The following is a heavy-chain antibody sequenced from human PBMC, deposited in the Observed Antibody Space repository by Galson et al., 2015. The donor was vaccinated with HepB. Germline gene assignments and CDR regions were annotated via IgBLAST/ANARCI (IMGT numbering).Heavy chain of an antibody. CDR1: TFIFSTYS. J-gene: IGHJ4*02. V-gene: IGHV3-48*04. CDR2: ISSSSTTI. CDR3: AFLRGYDLKPLDY. D-gene: IGHD5-12*01. Sequence: SLRLSCAASTFIFSTYSMNWVRQAPGKGLEWVPYISSSSTTIYYADPVKGRFTISRDNAKNSLYLQMNSLRAEDTAVYYCAFLRGYDLKPLDYWGQGTLVTVSS.